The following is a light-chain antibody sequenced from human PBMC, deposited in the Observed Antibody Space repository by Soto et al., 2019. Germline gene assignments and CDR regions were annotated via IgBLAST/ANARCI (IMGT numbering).Light chain of an antibody. CDR2: GAS. CDR3: QQYGSPPQT. V-gene: IGKV3-20*01. J-gene: IGKJ1*01. Sequence: NVWTQSPATLSLSSGEGATLSCRSSQSVRSSYLAWYQQKPGQAPRLLIYGASSRATGIPDRISGSGSGTDFTLTISRLEPEDFAVYYCQQYGSPPQTFGQGTKVDI. CDR1: QSVRSSY.